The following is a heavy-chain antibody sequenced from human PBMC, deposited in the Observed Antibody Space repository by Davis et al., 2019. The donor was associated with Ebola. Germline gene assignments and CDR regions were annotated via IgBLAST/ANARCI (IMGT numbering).Heavy chain of an antibody. J-gene: IGHJ4*02. CDR1: GFTFSSYS. D-gene: IGHD1-26*01. Sequence: GESLKISCAASGFTFSSYSMNWVRQAPGKGLEWVSSISSSSSYIYYADSVKGRFTISRDNAKNSLYLQMNSLRAEDTAVYYCARETDRGFDYWGQGTLVTVSS. CDR2: ISSSSSYI. CDR3: ARETDRGFDY. V-gene: IGHV3-21*01.